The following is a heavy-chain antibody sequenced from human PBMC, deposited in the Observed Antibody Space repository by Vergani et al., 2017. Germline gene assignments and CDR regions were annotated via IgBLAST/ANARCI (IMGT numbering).Heavy chain of an antibody. CDR2: IYWNDDK. J-gene: IGHJ4*02. CDR1: GFSLSTSGVG. V-gene: IGHV2-5*01. D-gene: IGHD5-24*01. CDR3: AHTHGYNYVGDFDY. Sequence: QITLKESGPTLVKPTQTLTLTCTFSGFSLSTSGVGVGWIRQPPGKALEWLALIYWNDDKRYSPSLKSRLTITTDTSKNQVVLTMTNMDPVDTATYYCAHTHGYNYVGDFDYWGQGTLVTVSS.